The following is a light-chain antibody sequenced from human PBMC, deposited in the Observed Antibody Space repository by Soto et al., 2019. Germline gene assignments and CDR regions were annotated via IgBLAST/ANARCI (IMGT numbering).Light chain of an antibody. J-gene: IGKJ1*01. CDR3: QQYNGDSRG. Sequence: DIQMTQSPSTLSASVGDRVTITCRASQNINIWLAWYLQKPGKAPKLLIYNAAYLESRVPSRFSGSGSGTEFTLTISSLQPDDFAIYYCQQYNGDSRGFGQGTKVELK. CDR1: QNINIW. CDR2: NAA. V-gene: IGKV1-5*01.